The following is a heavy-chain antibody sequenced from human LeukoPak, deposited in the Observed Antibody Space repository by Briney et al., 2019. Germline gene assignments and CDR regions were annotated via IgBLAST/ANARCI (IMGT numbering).Heavy chain of an antibody. J-gene: IGHJ5*02. CDR1: GFTFSSYA. CDR2: ISYDGSNK. CDR3: ARAVSSGWWVPHH. Sequence: GGSLRLSCAASGFTFSSYAMHWVRQAPGKGLEWVAVISYDGSNKYYADSVKGRFTISRDNSKNTLYLQMNSLRAEGTAVYYCARAVSSGWWVPHHWGQGTLVTVSS. D-gene: IGHD6-19*01. V-gene: IGHV3-30-3*01.